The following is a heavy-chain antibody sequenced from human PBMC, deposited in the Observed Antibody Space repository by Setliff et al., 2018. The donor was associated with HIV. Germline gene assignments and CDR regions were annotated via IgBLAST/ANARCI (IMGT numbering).Heavy chain of an antibody. CDR2: IYYSGST. V-gene: IGHV4-39*01. CDR1: GGSINSGTYY. D-gene: IGHD3-3*01. Sequence: NPSETLSLTCAVSGGSINSGTYYWGWIRQPPGKGLEWIGSIYYSGSTYYNPSLKSRVTISIDTSKNQFSLKMSSVTAADTAMYYCARPLLRFLEWPPSWFDPWGQGTLVTVSS. CDR3: ARPLLRFLEWPPSWFDP. J-gene: IGHJ5*02.